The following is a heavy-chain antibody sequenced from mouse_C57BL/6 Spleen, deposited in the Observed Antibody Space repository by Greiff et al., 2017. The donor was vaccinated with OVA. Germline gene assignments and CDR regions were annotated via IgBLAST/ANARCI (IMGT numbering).Heavy chain of an antibody. CDR2: INYDGSST. CDR3: AREGGHFLYAMDY. CDR1: GFTFSDYY. D-gene: IGHD3-1*01. J-gene: IGHJ4*01. V-gene: IGHV5-16*01. Sequence: EVQLVESEGGLVQPGSSMKLSCTASGFTFSDYYMAWVRQVPEKGLEWVANINYDGSSTYYLDALKSRLIISRDNAKNMLYLQMSGLKSEDTATYYGAREGGHFLYAMDYWGQGPSVTVSS.